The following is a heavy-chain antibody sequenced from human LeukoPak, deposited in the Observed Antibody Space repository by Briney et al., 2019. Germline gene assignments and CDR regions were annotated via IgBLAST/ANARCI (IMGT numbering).Heavy chain of an antibody. D-gene: IGHD2-15*01. CDR1: GFTFSAYA. V-gene: IGHV3-23*01. CDR2: ISDTGVRT. J-gene: IGHJ4*02. CDR3: AKTRYCGGGSCHPDY. Sequence: GGSLRPSCAASGFTFSAYAMNWVRQAPGKGPEWVSGISDTGVRTYYADSVKGRFTISGDNSKDMVFLQMNSLRAEDTAVYYCAKTRYCGGGSCHPDYWGQGTLVTVSS.